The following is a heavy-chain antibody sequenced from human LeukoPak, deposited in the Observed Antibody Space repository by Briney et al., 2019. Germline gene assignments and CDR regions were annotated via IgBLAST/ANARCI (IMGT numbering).Heavy chain of an antibody. V-gene: IGHV3-30*04. CDR1: GFTFSSYA. CDR2: ISYDGSNK. J-gene: IGHJ4*02. CDR3: ARGRYSGYDLDY. D-gene: IGHD5-12*01. Sequence: GGSLRLSCAASGFTFSSYAMHWVRQAPGKGLEWVAVISYDGSNKYYADSVKGRFTISRDNSKNTLYLQMNGLRAEDTAVYYCARGRYSGYDLDYWGQGTLVTVSS.